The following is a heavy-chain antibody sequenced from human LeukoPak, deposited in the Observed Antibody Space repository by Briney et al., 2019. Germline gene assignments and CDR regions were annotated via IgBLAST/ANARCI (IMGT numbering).Heavy chain of an antibody. CDR3: AREISYYYGSGSYYNYPPYFDY. V-gene: IGHV1-18*01. Sequence: ASVKVSCKASGYTFTSYGISWVRQAPGQGLEWMGWISAYNGNTNYAQKLQGRVTMTTDTSTSTAYMELRSLRSDDAAVYYCAREISYYYGSGSYYNYPPYFDYWGQGTLVTVSS. D-gene: IGHD3-10*01. CDR1: GYTFTSYG. J-gene: IGHJ4*02. CDR2: ISAYNGNT.